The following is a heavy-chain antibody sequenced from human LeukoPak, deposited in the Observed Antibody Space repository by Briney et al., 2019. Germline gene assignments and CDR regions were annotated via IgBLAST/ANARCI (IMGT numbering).Heavy chain of an antibody. CDR2: IYYSGST. CDR1: GGSISSSSYY. V-gene: IGHV4-39*01. CDR3: ARHVVAVAGPTRINWFDP. D-gene: IGHD6-19*01. Sequence: SETLSLTCTVSGGSISSSSYYWGWIRQPPGKGLEWIGSIYYSGSTYYNPSLKSRVTISVDTSKNQFSLKLSSVTAADTAVYYCARHVVAVAGPTRINWFDPWGQGTLVTVSS. J-gene: IGHJ5*02.